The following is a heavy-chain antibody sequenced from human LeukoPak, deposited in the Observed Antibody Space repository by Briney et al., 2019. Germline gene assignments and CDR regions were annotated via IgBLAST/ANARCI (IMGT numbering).Heavy chain of an antibody. D-gene: IGHD3-10*01. V-gene: IGHV4-39*07. CDR3: ARDDGAEVRGVTDYYYGLDV. Sequence: PSETLSLTCTVSGGSISSRSYYWGWIRQPPGKGLEWIGSIYYSGSTYYNPSLKSRVTISVDMSKNQFSLKLSSVTAADTAVYYCARDDGAEVRGVTDYYYGLDVWGQGTTVTVSS. CDR2: IYYSGST. CDR1: GGSISSRSYY. J-gene: IGHJ6*02.